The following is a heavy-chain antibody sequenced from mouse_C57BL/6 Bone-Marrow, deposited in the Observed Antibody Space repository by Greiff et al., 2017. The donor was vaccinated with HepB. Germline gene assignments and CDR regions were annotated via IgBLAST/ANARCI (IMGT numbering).Heavy chain of an antibody. Sequence: QVQLQQSDAELVKPGASVKISCKVSGYTFTDHTIHWMKQRPEPGLEWIGYIYPRDGSTKYNEKFKGKATLTADKSSSTAYMQLNSLTSEDSAVYFWARRRLRRGYFDVWGTGTTVTVSS. V-gene: IGHV1-78*01. J-gene: IGHJ1*03. CDR1: GYTFTDHT. D-gene: IGHD1-2*01. CDR3: ARRRLRRGYFDV. CDR2: IYPRDGST.